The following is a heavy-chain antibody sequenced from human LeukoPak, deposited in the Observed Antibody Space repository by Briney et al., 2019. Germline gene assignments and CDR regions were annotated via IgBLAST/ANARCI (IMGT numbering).Heavy chain of an antibody. V-gene: IGHV4-4*07. Sequence: SETLSLTCAASGGSISSYYWSWIRQPAGKGLGWIGRIYTSGSTNYNPSLKSRVTMSVDTSKNQFSLKLSSVTAADTAVYYCARAWGYYGSGSYYNNWFDPWGQGTLVTVSS. CDR1: GGSISSYY. J-gene: IGHJ5*02. D-gene: IGHD3-10*01. CDR2: IYTSGST. CDR3: ARAWGYYGSGSYYNNWFDP.